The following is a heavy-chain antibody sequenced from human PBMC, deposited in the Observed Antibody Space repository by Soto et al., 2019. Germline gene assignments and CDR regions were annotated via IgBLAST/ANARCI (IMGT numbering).Heavy chain of an antibody. CDR2: IIPLHNTS. Sequence: GASVKVSCKVSGGAFTNYSLNWVRHAPGQGLEWLGGIIPLHNTSNYSLKFVGRSSVTADISTSTVYMFLSGLTSDDTATYYCASGSNWNPLYYHGMDVWGQGTTGTSP. CDR3: ASGSNWNPLYYHGMDV. V-gene: IGHV1-69*08. CDR1: GGAFTNYS. J-gene: IGHJ6*02. D-gene: IGHD1-20*01.